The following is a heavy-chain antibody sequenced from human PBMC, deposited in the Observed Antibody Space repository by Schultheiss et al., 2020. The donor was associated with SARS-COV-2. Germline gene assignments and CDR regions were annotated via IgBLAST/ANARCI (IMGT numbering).Heavy chain of an antibody. J-gene: IGHJ5*02. Sequence: ASVKVSCKASGYTFTSYYMHWVRQAPGQGLEWMGIINPSGGSTSYAQKFQGRVTMTTDTSTSTAYMELRSLRSDDTAVYYCARAKGSYYEGNWFDPWGQGTLVTVSS. V-gene: IGHV1-46*01. CDR3: ARAKGSYYEGNWFDP. D-gene: IGHD1-26*01. CDR2: INPSGGST. CDR1: GYTFTSYY.